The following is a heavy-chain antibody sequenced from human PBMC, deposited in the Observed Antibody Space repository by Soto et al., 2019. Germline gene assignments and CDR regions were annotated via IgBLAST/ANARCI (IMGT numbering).Heavy chain of an antibody. Sequence: GGSLRLSCAASGFTFSSYGMHWVRQAPGKGLEWVAVISYDGSNKYYADSVKGRFTISRDNSKNTLYLQMNSLRAEDTAVYYCAKGADPLYYYYYMDVWGKGTTVTVSS. CDR3: AKGADPLYYYYYMDV. CDR1: GFTFSSYG. CDR2: ISYDGSNK. J-gene: IGHJ6*03. V-gene: IGHV3-30*18.